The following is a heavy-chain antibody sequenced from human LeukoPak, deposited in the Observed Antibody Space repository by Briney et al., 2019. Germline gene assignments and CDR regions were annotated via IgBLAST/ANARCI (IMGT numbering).Heavy chain of an antibody. J-gene: IGHJ4*02. V-gene: IGHV1-18*01. D-gene: IGHD3-10*01. CDR3: ARSGLWFGGLSYYFDY. CDR2: ISARNT. Sequence: GASVKVSCRASGYTFTSYGISWVRQAPGQGLEWMGWISARNTNSAQKLQGRVTLTTDTSTSTAYMELRSLRSDDTAVYYCARSGLWFGGLSYYFDYWGQGTLVTVSS. CDR1: GYTFTSYG.